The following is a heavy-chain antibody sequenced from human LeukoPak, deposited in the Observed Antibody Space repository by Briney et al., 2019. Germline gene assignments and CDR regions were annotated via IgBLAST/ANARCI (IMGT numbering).Heavy chain of an antibody. Sequence: GGSLRLSCAASGFTFSSYGMHWVRQAPGKGLEWVAVISYDGSNKYYADSVKGRFTISRDNSKNTLYLQMNSLRAEDTAVYYCAKDKQLWLISPPDCWGQGTLVTVSS. J-gene: IGHJ4*02. D-gene: IGHD5-18*01. CDR2: ISYDGSNK. V-gene: IGHV3-30*18. CDR3: AKDKQLWLISPPDC. CDR1: GFTFSSYG.